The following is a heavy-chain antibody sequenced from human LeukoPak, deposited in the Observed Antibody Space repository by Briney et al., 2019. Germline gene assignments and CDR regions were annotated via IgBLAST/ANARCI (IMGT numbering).Heavy chain of an antibody. Sequence: ASVKVSCKASGYTFTSYGISWVRQAPGQGLEWMGWISAYNGNTNYAQKLQGRVTMTTDTSTSTAYMELRSLRSDDTAVCYCARDLRDYDFWTGSEYFQHWGQGTLVTVSS. CDR3: ARDLRDYDFWTGSEYFQH. V-gene: IGHV1-18*01. D-gene: IGHD3-3*01. J-gene: IGHJ1*01. CDR1: GYTFTSYG. CDR2: ISAYNGNT.